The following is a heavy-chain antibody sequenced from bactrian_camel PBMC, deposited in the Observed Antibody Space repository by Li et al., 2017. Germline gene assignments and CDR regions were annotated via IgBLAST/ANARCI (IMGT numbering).Heavy chain of an antibody. V-gene: IGHV3S56*01. J-gene: IGHJ4*01. CDR2: IRSDGIT. CDR3: AKDRGGSKFRSVTYEYNY. CDR1: GFRYSVCS. D-gene: IGHD2*01. Sequence: QVQLVESGGGSVQAGGSLTLSCAGSGFRYSVCSMGWYRQAPGKERVVVSTIRSDGITSYADSVKGRFTISRDNAKNTVYLQLSSLGTGDMAMYHCAKDRGGSKFRSVTYEYNYWGQGTQVTVS.